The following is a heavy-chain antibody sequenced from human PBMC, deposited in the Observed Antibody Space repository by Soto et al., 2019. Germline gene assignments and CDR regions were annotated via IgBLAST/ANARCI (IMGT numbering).Heavy chain of an antibody. J-gene: IGHJ4*02. Sequence: SETLSLTCSVSGASISSNHWTWIRQPPGKGLEWIGCMYDSVTTRYDSFFKGRVTISIDTSKNQFSLNLSSVTAADTAVYEMGGAGRGLWGQGTLVTVSS. CDR1: GASISSNH. CDR3: GGAGRGL. D-gene: IGHD1-26*01. CDR2: MYDSVTT. V-gene: IGHV4-59*01.